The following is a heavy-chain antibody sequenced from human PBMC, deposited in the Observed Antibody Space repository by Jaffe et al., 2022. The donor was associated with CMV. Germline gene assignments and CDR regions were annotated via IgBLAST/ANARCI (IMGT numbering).Heavy chain of an antibody. V-gene: IGHV3-64D*06. J-gene: IGHJ4*02. Sequence: EVQLVESGGGLVQPGGSLRLSCSASGFTFSSYAMHWVRQAPGKGLEYVSAISSNGGSTYYADSVKGRFTISRDNSKNTLYLQMSSLRAEDTAVYYCVKEGTNTQDPQFDYWGQGTLVTVSS. CDR2: ISSNGGST. CDR1: GFTFSSYA. CDR3: VKEGTNTQDPQFDY. D-gene: IGHD2-2*02.